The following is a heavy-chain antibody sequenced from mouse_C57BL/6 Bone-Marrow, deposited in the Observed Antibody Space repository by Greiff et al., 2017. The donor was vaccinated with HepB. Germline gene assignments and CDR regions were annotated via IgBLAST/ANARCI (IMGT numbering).Heavy chain of an antibody. D-gene: IGHD3-1*01. CDR2: ISDGGSYT. V-gene: IGHV5-4*03. CDR1: GFTFSSYA. CDR3: ALSPRAYFDV. Sequence: EAKLMESGGGLVKPGGSLKLSCAASGFTFSSYAMSWVRQTPEKRLEWVATISDGGSYTYYPDNVKGRFTISRDNAKNNLYLQMSHLKSEDTAMYYCALSPRAYFDVWGTGTTVTVSS. J-gene: IGHJ1*03.